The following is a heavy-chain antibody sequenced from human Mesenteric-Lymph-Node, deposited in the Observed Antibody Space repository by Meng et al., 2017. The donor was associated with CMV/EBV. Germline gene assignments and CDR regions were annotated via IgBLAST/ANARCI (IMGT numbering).Heavy chain of an antibody. V-gene: IGHV4-34*01. Sequence: GGSISDDYWSWIRQAPGKGLEWIGEINYSGSTNYNPSLKSRVTISADTSKNQFSLKLSSVTAADTSVYYCARNSYGAGSYSISWFDPWGQGTLVTVSS. CDR3: ARNSYGAGSYSISWFDP. CDR1: GGSISDDY. CDR2: INYSGST. J-gene: IGHJ5*02. D-gene: IGHD3-10*01.